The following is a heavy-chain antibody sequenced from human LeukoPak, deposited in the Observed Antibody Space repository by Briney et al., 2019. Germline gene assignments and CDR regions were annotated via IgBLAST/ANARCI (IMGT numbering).Heavy chain of an antibody. J-gene: IGHJ6*02. Sequence: GGSLRLSCAASGFTFSSYGMHWVRQAPGKGLEWVAVIPYDGSNKYYADSVKGRFTISRDNSKNTLYPQMNSLRAEDTAVYYCAKDGLRFLEWLLWSGGMDVWGQGTTVTVSS. V-gene: IGHV3-30*18. CDR1: GFTFSSYG. D-gene: IGHD3-3*01. CDR3: AKDGLRFLEWLLWSGGMDV. CDR2: IPYDGSNK.